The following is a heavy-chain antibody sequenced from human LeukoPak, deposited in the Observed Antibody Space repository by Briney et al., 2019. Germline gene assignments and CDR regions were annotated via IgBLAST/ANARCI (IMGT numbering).Heavy chain of an antibody. V-gene: IGHV1-69*04. CDR3: ARIGLLSTLGPDY. D-gene: IGHD2-2*01. J-gene: IGHJ4*02. Sequence: SVKVSCKASGCTFSSYAISWMRQAPGQGLEWMGRIIPILGIANYAQKFQGRVTITADKSTSTAYMELSSLRSEDTAVYYCARIGLLSTLGPDYWGQGTLVTVSS. CDR1: GCTFSSYA. CDR2: IIPILGIA.